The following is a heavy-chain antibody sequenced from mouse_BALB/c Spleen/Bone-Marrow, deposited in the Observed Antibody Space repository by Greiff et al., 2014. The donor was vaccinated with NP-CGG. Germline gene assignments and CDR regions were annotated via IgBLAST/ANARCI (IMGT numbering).Heavy chain of an antibody. CDR1: GFTFSDYY. Sequence: VQLQQSGGGLVKPGGSLKLSCAASGFTFSDYYIYWLRQTPEKRLEWVATISDGGNYSYYPGSVKGRFTISRDNAKNNLYLQMSSLKSEDTAMYYCARSRMRYGAMDYWGQGTSVTVFS. J-gene: IGHJ4*01. V-gene: IGHV5-4*02. CDR3: ARSRMRYGAMDY. D-gene: IGHD2-10*02. CDR2: ISDGGNYS.